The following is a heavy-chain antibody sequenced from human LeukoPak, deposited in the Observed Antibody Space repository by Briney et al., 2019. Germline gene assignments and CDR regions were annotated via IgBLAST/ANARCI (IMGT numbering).Heavy chain of an antibody. CDR3: TRDRSRAEDD. CDR2: INQGGSDK. J-gene: IGHJ4*02. D-gene: IGHD1-14*01. CDR1: GFTFSGHW. Sequence: GGSLRLSCAASGFTFSGHWMSWVRQAPGKGLEWVANINQGGSDKHYVDSVKGRFTISRDNANKLLYLQMNSLRGEDTAVYYCTRDRSRAEDDWGQGTLVTVSS. V-gene: IGHV3-7*01.